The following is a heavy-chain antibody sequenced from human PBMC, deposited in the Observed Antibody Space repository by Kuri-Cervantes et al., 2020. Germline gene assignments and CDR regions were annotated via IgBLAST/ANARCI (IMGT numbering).Heavy chain of an antibody. J-gene: IGHJ4*02. CDR2: IIPILGIA. Sequence: SVKVSCKASGGTFSSYTISWVRQAPGQGLEWMGRIIPILGIANYAQKFQGRVTITADESTSIAYMELSSLRSEDTAAYYCARVPLEDYYDSSGYGNWGQGTLVTVSS. V-gene: IGHV1-69*02. CDR3: ARVPLEDYYDSSGYGN. D-gene: IGHD3-22*01. CDR1: GGTFSSYT.